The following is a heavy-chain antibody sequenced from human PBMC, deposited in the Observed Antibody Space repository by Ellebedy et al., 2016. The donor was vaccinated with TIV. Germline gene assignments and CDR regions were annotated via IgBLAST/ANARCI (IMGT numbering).Heavy chain of an antibody. J-gene: IGHJ4*02. CDR1: GFTVSSNY. V-gene: IGHV3-53*01. CDR3: ARDPYGGNLLVY. D-gene: IGHD4-23*01. CDR2: IYSGGST. Sequence: PGGSLRLSCAASGFTVSSNYMTWVRQVPGKGLEWVSVIYSGGSTYYADSVKGRFTISRDNSKNTLYLQMNSLRAEDTAVYYCARDPYGGNLLVYWGQGTLVTVSS.